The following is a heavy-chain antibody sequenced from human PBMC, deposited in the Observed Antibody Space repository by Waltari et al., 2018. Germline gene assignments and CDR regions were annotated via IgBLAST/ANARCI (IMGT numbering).Heavy chain of an antibody. V-gene: IGHV3-23*01. J-gene: IGHJ4*02. CDR1: GFTFRRSA. Sequence: EVQLLESGGGLVQPGGSLRPSCAASGFTFRRSAMSWVRQAPGKGLDWGSGIRGSGDRTDDADSVKGRFTISRDNSKNTLSLQMNSLRVEDTAIYYCAKGANPQHPYHFENWGQGTLVTVSS. CDR2: IRGSGDRT. CDR3: AKGANPQHPYHFEN.